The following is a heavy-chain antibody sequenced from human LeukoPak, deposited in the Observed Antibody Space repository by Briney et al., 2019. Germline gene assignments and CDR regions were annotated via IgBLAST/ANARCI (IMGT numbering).Heavy chain of an antibody. Sequence: PGGSLRLSCAASGFTFDDYAMHWVRQAPGKGLEWVSGISWTSGSIDYADSVKGRFTISRDNAKNSLYLQMNSLRAEDTAVYYCARDGGFDYGDFSDAFDIWGQGTMVTVSS. CDR3: ARDGGFDYGDFSDAFDI. CDR1: GFTFDDYA. CDR2: ISWTSGSI. D-gene: IGHD4-17*01. V-gene: IGHV3-9*01. J-gene: IGHJ3*02.